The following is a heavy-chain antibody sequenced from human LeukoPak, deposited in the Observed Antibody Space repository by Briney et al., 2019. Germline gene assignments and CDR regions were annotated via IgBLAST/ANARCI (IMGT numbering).Heavy chain of an antibody. CDR1: GGSISSSSYY. J-gene: IGHJ5*02. V-gene: IGHV4-39*07. CDR2: INHSGST. Sequence: SETLSLTCTVSGGSISSSSYYWSRIRQPPGKGLEWIGEINHSGSTNYNPSLKSRVTISVDTSKNQFSLKLSPVTAADTAVYYCARGRSITTVRGRSNWFDPWGQGTLVTVSS. D-gene: IGHD3-10*01. CDR3: ARGRSITTVRGRSNWFDP.